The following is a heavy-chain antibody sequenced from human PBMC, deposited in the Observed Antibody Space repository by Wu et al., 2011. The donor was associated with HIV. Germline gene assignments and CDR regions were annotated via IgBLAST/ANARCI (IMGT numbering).Heavy chain of an antibody. Sequence: QVQLVQSGAGGEEGPGSSVKVSCKASGGTFSSYAINWVRQAPGQGLEWMGGIIPIFGTANYAQMFQGRVTITADKSTMTAYLELSGLTSEDTAVYYCVRDLGGNEEYWGQGTLVTVSS. D-gene: IGHD4-23*01. J-gene: IGHJ4*02. CDR3: VRDLGGNEEY. CDR2: IIPIFGTA. CDR1: GGTFSSYA. V-gene: IGHV1-69*14.